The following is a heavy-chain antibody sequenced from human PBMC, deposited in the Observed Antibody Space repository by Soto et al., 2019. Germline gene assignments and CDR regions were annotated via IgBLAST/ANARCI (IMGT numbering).Heavy chain of an antibody. Sequence: QLQLQESGPGLVKPSETLSLTCTVSGGSISSSSYYWGWIRQPPGKGLEWIGSIYYSGSTYYNPSLQSRVTISVDTSKNQFSLKVNSVTAAATAVYYCARVDYGDYNWFDPWGQGTLVIASS. CDR2: IYYSGST. D-gene: IGHD4-17*01. V-gene: IGHV4-39*01. CDR1: GGSISSSSYY. CDR3: ARVDYGDYNWFDP. J-gene: IGHJ5*02.